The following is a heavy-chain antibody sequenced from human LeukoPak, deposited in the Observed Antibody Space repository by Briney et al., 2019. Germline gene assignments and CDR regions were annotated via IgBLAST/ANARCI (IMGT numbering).Heavy chain of an antibody. CDR2: IIPIFGTA. Sequence: SVKVSCKASGGTFSSYAISWVRQAPGQGLEWMGGIIPIFGTANYAQKFQVRFTITADESTSTAYMELSSLRSEDTAVYYCARYPDNWNYADINWFDPWGQGTLVTVSS. D-gene: IGHD1-7*01. V-gene: IGHV1-69*01. CDR3: ARYPDNWNYADINWFDP. CDR1: GGTFSSYA. J-gene: IGHJ5*02.